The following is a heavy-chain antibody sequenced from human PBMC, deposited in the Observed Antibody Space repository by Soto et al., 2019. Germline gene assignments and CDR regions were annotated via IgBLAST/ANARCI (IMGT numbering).Heavy chain of an antibody. D-gene: IGHD6-19*01. CDR2: ISGRGDST. CDR3: PKSGGVTVAGTDLDF. J-gene: IGHJ4*02. Sequence: CGSLRLSCAACGFTFNNYAMNWVRQAPGKGLEWVAGISGRGDSTNYADSVKGRFTVSRDTSDNTLYLQMNSLRAEDTAIYYCPKSGGVTVAGTDLDFWGQGTLVTVSS. CDR1: GFTFNNYA. V-gene: IGHV3-23*01.